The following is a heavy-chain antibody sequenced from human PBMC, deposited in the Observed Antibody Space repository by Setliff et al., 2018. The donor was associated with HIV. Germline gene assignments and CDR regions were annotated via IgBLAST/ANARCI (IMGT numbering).Heavy chain of an antibody. CDR1: GYTFSNHT. V-gene: IGHV1-3*01. D-gene: IGHD2-15*01. Sequence: KVSCKASGYTFSNHTIHWVRQAPGKRPEWMGWLNAGYGNTKYSQKLQGRVTITRDISASTAYMELSSLRSEDTAVYYCARVGRRVVVAATDYWGQGTLVTVSS. CDR2: LNAGYGNT. CDR3: ARVGRRVVVAATDY. J-gene: IGHJ4*02.